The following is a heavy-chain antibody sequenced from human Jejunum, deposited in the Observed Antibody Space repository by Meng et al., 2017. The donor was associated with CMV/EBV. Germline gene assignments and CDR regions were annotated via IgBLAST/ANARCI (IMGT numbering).Heavy chain of an antibody. Sequence: TGGWMHGVRPAPGNGLMLVSRINGGGTSSGYADSVTGRFTISRDNANNMLYLQLDSLRAEDTAVYYCARDDGPGEYRMIYYGVDVWGQGTTVTVSS. CDR1: TGGW. CDR2: INGGGTSS. V-gene: IGHV3-74*01. CDR3: ARDDGPGEYRMIYYGVDV. J-gene: IGHJ6*02. D-gene: IGHD2-2*02.